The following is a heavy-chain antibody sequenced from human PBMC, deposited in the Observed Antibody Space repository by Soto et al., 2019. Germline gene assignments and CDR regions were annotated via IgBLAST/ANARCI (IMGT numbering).Heavy chain of an antibody. V-gene: IGHV1-69*12. CDR2: IIPIFGTA. Sequence: QVQLVQSEAEVKKPGSSVKVSCKASGGTFSNYAISWVRQAPGQGLEWMGGIIPIFGTANYAQKFQGRVTITADESTSTADMERSSLRSEDTAIYYCAVGSVDIVPTGMKPFDPWGQGTLVTVSS. J-gene: IGHJ5*02. CDR3: AVGSVDIVPTGMKPFDP. CDR1: GGTFSNYA. D-gene: IGHD5-12*01.